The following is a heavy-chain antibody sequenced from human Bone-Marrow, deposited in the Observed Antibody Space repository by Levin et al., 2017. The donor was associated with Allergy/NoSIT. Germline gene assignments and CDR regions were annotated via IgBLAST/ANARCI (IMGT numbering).Heavy chain of an antibody. Sequence: GESLKISCKASGYTFTSYDINWVRQATGQGLEWMGWMNPNSGNTGYAQKFQGRVTMTRNTSISTAYMELSSLRSEDTAVYYCARGRYSSGWYESSKPGGPYNWFDPWGQGTLVTVSS. CDR3: ARGRYSSGWYESSKPGGPYNWFDP. V-gene: IGHV1-8*01. D-gene: IGHD6-19*01. CDR1: GYTFTSYD. J-gene: IGHJ5*02. CDR2: MNPNSGNT.